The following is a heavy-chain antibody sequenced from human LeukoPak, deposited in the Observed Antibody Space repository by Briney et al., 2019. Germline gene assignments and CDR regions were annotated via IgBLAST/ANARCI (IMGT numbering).Heavy chain of an antibody. CDR3: ARHRRPLVQGVIYYYYYMDV. CDR2: IFHSGST. D-gene: IGHD3-10*01. J-gene: IGHJ6*03. Sequence: SETLSLTCTVSGGSIYDDTYYWGWIRQPPGKGLEWIGAIFHSGSTYYNPSLESRVSISADTSEKQFSLRLHSVTAAGTAVYFCARHRRPLVQGVIYYYYYMDVWGKGTTVTVSS. V-gene: IGHV4-39*01. CDR1: GGSIYDDTYY.